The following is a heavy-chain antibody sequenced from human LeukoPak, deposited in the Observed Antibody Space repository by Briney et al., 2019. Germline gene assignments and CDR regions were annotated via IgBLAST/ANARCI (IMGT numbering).Heavy chain of an antibody. J-gene: IGHJ6*03. CDR3: AKNGGSTTYYYYYMDV. D-gene: IGHD3-10*01. Sequence: PGGSLRLSCAASGFTFSSYGMHWVRQAPGKGLEWVAVIWYDGSNKYYADSVKGRFTISRDNSKNTLYLQMNSLRAEDTAVYYCAKNGGSTTYYYYYMDVWGKGTTVTVSS. V-gene: IGHV3-33*06. CDR2: IWYDGSNK. CDR1: GFTFSSYG.